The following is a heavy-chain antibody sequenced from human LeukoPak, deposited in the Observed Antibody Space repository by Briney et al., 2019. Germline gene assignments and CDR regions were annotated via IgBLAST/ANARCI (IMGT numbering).Heavy chain of an antibody. CDR1: GYSFTSYW. V-gene: IGHV5-10-1*01. CDR3: ARQGRIVVVTTTHDAFDI. J-gene: IGHJ3*02. Sequence: EESLKIPCKGSGYSFTSYWITWVRQMPGKGLEWMGRIDPSDSYTNYSPSFQGHVTISADKSISTAYLQWSSLKASDTAMYYCARQGRIVVVTTTHDAFDIWGQGTMVTVSS. CDR2: IDPSDSYT. D-gene: IGHD2-21*02.